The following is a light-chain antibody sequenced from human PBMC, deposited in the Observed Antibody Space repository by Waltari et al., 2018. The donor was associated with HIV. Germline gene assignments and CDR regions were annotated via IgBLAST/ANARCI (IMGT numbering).Light chain of an antibody. Sequence: QSVLTQPPSVSGAPGQRVTIPCTGSNSNIGAGYEIHWYQQLPGTAPKLLIYGNSNRPSGVPDRFSGSKSGTSASLAITGLQAEDEADYYCQSYDSSLSGWVFGGGTKLTVL. CDR1: NSNIGAGYE. V-gene: IGLV1-40*01. CDR2: GNS. CDR3: QSYDSSLSGWV. J-gene: IGLJ3*02.